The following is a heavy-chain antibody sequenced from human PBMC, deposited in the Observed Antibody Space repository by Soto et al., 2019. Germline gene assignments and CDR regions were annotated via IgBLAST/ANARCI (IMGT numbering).Heavy chain of an antibody. Sequence: QVQLVQSGAEVKKPGSSVKVSCKASGGTFSSYTISWVRQAPGQGLEWMGRIIPILGIANYAQKFQGRVTITADKSTSTAYMELSSLRSEDTAVYYCARDQGAPDAFDIWGQGTMVTVSS. V-gene: IGHV1-69*08. D-gene: IGHD3-16*01. CDR3: ARDQGAPDAFDI. CDR1: GGTFSSYT. J-gene: IGHJ3*02. CDR2: IIPILGIA.